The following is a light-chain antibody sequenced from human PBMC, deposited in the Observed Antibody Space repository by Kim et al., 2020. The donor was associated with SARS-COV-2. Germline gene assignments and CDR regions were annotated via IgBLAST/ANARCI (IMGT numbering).Light chain of an antibody. J-gene: IGKJ4*01. CDR1: QSVSSN. CDR3: QQYNIWPPLT. V-gene: IGKV3-15*01. Sequence: EVVMTQSPATLSVSPGERATLSCRASQSVSSNLAWYQQKPGQAPRLLIYGASTRATGIPARFSGSGSETEFTLTISSLQSEDFAVYYCQQYNIWPPLTFGGGTKV. CDR2: GAS.